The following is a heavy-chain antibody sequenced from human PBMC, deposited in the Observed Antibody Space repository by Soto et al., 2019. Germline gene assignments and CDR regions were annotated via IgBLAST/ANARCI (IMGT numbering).Heavy chain of an antibody. V-gene: IGHV5-10-1*01. Sequence: PGESLKISCKGSGYSFTSHWISWVCQMPGKGLEWMGRIDPSDSYTNYSPSFQGHVTISADKSISTAYLQCSSLKASDTAMYYCAIGGEAAAGGGTVYYYYDAMDVWGQGTTVTVSS. J-gene: IGHJ6*02. CDR2: IDPSDSYT. CDR3: AIGGEAAAGGGTVYYYYDAMDV. CDR1: GYSFTSHW. D-gene: IGHD6-13*01.